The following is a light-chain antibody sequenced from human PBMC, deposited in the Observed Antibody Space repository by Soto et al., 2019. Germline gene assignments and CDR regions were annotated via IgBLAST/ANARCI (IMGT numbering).Light chain of an antibody. Sequence: EIVLTQSPGTLSLSPGERATLSCRASQSVSSSYLAWYRQRPGQAPRLLIYGASSRAPGIPDRFSGTGSGTDFTLTISRLEPEDFAVYYCQQSVSSPDTFGQGTKLEIK. CDR2: GAS. V-gene: IGKV3-20*01. CDR3: QQSVSSPDT. J-gene: IGKJ2*01. CDR1: QSVSSSY.